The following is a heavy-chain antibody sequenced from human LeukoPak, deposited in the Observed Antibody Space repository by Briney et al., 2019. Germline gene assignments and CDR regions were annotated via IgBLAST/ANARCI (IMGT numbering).Heavy chain of an antibody. J-gene: IGHJ4*02. Sequence: GGSLRLSCAASGFTFSSHDMSWVRLAPGKGLEWVSGISNGGGSTYHADSVKGRFTISRDNSKNTLYLQMDNLRAEDAAIYYCAKAYAFVGANYFDYWGQGTLVTVSS. V-gene: IGHV3-23*01. CDR1: GFTFSSHD. D-gene: IGHD1-26*01. CDR2: ISNGGGST. CDR3: AKAYAFVGANYFDY.